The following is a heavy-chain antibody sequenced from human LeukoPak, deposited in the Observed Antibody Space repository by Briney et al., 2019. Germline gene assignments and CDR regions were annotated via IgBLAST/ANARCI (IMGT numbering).Heavy chain of an antibody. V-gene: IGHV3-30*18. CDR1: GFTFSTYG. Sequence: GGSLRLSCAASGFTFSTYGMHWVRQAPGKGLEWVAVISFDANNKFYADSVKGRFTISRDNSKNTLYLQMNSLRPEDTAVYYCAKGGGTGYSSSWYSNWGQGTLVTVSS. D-gene: IGHD6-13*01. CDR2: ISFDANNK. CDR3: AKGGGTGYSSSWYSN. J-gene: IGHJ4*02.